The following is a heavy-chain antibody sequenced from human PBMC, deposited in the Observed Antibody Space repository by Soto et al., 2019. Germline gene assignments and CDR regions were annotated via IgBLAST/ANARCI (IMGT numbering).Heavy chain of an antibody. D-gene: IGHD3-22*01. J-gene: IGHJ6*02. CDR3: ATDLYAVARDSSGYYKDG. CDR1: GYTLTELS. V-gene: IGHV1-24*01. CDR2: FDPEDGET. Sequence: ASVKVSCKVSGYTLTELSMHWVRQAPGKGLEWMGGFDPEDGETIYAQKFQGRVAMTEDTSTDTAYMELSSLRSEDTAVYYCATDLYAVARDSSGYYKDGWGQGTTVTVSS.